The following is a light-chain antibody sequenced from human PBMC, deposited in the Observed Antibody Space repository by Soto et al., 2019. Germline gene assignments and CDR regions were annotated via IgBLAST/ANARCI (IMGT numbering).Light chain of an antibody. CDR2: DVS. CDR1: SSDVGGYNY. CDR3: SSYTTSNTRQIV. Sequence: QSALTQPASVSGSPGQSITISCTGTSSDVGGYNYVSWYQQHPGKAPKFMIYDVSNRPSGVSNRFSGSKSVNTASLTISGLQAEDAADYYCSSYTTSNTRQIVFGTGTQLTVL. J-gene: IGLJ1*01. V-gene: IGLV2-14*01.